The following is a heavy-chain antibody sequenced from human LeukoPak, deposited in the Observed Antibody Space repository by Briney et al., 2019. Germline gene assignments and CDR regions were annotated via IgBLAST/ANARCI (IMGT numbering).Heavy chain of an antibody. CDR1: GLTLSNFW. CDR2: IKLDGSEK. CDR3: ARGGGGVDV. J-gene: IGHJ6*02. Sequence: GGSLRLSCEASGLTLSNFWMSWVRQAPGKGLEWVANIKLDGSEKYYVDSVKGRFTISRDNAKNSLYLQMNSLRAEDTAVYYCARGGGGVDVWGQGTTVTVSS. V-gene: IGHV3-7*01.